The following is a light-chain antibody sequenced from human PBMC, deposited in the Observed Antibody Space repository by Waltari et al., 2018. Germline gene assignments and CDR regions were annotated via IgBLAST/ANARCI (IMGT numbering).Light chain of an antibody. Sequence: QSALTQPASVSGSPGQSITISCTGTSSDIGGYNYDSWYQHHPGKAPKLIIYEVSNRPSGVSNRFSGSKSGNTASLTISGLQAEDEADYYCSSYTSNSRVFGAGTKLTVL. V-gene: IGLV2-14*01. CDR2: EVS. CDR1: SSDIGGYNY. CDR3: SSYTSNSRV. J-gene: IGLJ3*02.